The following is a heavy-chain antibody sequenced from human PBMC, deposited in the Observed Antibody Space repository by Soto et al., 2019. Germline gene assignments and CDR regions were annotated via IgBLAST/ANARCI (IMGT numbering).Heavy chain of an antibody. CDR2: IYSGGVT. CDR1: GFTVKNYQ. V-gene: IGHV3-53*01. CDR3: ARDPSTTGYYGLDV. J-gene: IGHJ6*02. Sequence: TPTGGSLRLSCAASGFTVKNYQMNWVRQAPGKGLEWVSVIYSGGVTYYPDSVKGRFTTIRDTSKNTVYLQMNSLRADDTAMYYCARDPSTTGYYGLDVWGQGTTVTVSS.